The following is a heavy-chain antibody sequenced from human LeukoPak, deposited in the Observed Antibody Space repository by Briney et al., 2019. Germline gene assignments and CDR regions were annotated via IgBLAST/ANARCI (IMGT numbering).Heavy chain of an antibody. J-gene: IGHJ6*02. V-gene: IGHV1-46*01. CDR1: GYTFTGYY. CDR2: INPSGGST. D-gene: IGHD1-26*01. Sequence: ASVKVSCKASGYTFTGYYMHWVRQAPGQGLEWMGIINPSGGSTSYAQKFQGRVTMTRDTSTSTVYMELSSLRSEDTAVYYCARASGSYSHYYYGMDVWGQGTTVTVSS. CDR3: ARASGSYSHYYYGMDV.